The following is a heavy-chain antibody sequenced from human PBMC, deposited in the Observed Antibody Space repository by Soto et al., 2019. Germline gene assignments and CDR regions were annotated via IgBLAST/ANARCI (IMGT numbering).Heavy chain of an antibody. CDR3: AREDSTEGGMDV. V-gene: IGHV4-31*03. J-gene: IGHJ6*02. CDR1: GGSISSGNYF. CDR2: IYYSGST. D-gene: IGHD4-17*01. Sequence: PSETLSLTCTVSGGSISSGNYFWSWLRQHPGKGLEWIGYIYYSGSTYYNPSLKSRVTISVDTSKNQFSLKLRSVTAADTAVYYCAREDSTEGGMDVWGQGTTVTVSS.